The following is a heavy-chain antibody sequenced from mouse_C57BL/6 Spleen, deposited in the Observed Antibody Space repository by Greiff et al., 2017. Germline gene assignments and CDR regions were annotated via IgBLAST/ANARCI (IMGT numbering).Heavy chain of an antibody. CDR1: GFNIKDDY. CDR2: IDPENGDT. J-gene: IGHJ3*01. CDR3: TTSAQATAWFAY. V-gene: IGHV14-4*01. D-gene: IGHD3-2*02. Sequence: VQLQQSGAELVRPGASDKLSCTASGFNIKDDYMHWVKQRPEQGLEWIGWIDPENGDTEYASKFQGKATITADTSSNTAYLQLSSLTSEDTAVYYCTTSAQATAWFAYGGQGTLVTVSA.